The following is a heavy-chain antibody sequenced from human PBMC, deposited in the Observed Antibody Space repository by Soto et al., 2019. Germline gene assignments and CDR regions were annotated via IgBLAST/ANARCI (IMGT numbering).Heavy chain of an antibody. Sequence: AASVKVSCKASGYTFTSYYMHWVRRAPGQGLEWMGIINPSGGSTSYAQKFQGRVTMTRDTSTSTVYMELSSLRAEDTAMYYCARGDPTYFDYWGQGILVTVSS. CDR3: ARGDPTYFDY. CDR2: INPSGGST. D-gene: IGHD1-26*01. V-gene: IGHV1-46*01. CDR1: GYTFTSYY. J-gene: IGHJ4*02.